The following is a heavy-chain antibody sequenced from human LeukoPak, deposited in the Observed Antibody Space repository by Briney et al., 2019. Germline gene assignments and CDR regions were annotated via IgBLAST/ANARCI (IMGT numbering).Heavy chain of an antibody. V-gene: IGHV4-59*01. CDR2: IYYSGST. J-gene: IGHJ3*02. CDR1: GGSLSSYY. CDR3: ARTLYYYDSSGYYRADAFDI. D-gene: IGHD3-22*01. Sequence: PSETLSLTCTVSGGSLSSYYWSWIRQPPGKGLEWIGYIYYSGSTNYNPSLKSRVTISVDTSKNQFSLKLSSVTAADTAVYYCARTLYYYDSSGYYRADAFDIWGQGTMVTVSS.